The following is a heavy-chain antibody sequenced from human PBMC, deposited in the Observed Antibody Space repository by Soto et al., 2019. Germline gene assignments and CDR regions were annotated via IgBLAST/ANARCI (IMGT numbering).Heavy chain of an antibody. V-gene: IGHV3-33*01. Sequence: QVQLVESGGGVVQPGRSLRLSCAASGFTFSSYGMHWVRQAPGKGLEWVAVIWYDGSNKYYADSVKGRFTISRDNSKNTLYLQMNSLRAEDTAVYYCASRVNGSDKMGEYYYMDVWGKGTTVTVSS. J-gene: IGHJ6*03. D-gene: IGHD3-10*01. CDR3: ASRVNGSDKMGEYYYMDV. CDR2: IWYDGSNK. CDR1: GFTFSSYG.